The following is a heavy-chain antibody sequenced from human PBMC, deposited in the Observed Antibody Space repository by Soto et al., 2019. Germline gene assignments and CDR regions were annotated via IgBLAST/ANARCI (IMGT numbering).Heavy chain of an antibody. CDR3: VREKYFSHHGMDV. CDR1: GFALSGAT. Sequence: PGGSLRLSCAGSGFALSGATIHWVRQASGKGLEWVGRIRSKANSYATAYAASVTGRFIISRDDSKTTAYLQMSSLKIEDTAVYYCVREKYFSHHGMDVWGQGTTVTFSS. V-gene: IGHV3-73*01. CDR2: IRSKANSYAT. J-gene: IGHJ6*02.